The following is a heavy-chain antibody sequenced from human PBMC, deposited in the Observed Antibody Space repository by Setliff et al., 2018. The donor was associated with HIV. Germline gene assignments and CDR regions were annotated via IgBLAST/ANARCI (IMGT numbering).Heavy chain of an antibody. V-gene: IGHV1-2*04. CDR1: GYSFTDYY. CDR2: INPKSDGT. D-gene: IGHD6-19*01. J-gene: IGHJ6*02. CDR3: ARNSSGWYYSNYYYYGMDV. Sequence: GASVKVSCKASGYSFTDYYIHWVRQAPGQGLEWMGWINPKSDGTNYAQKFQGWITMTRDTSISTAYMELSRLRSDDTAVYYCARNSSGWYYSNYYYYGMDVWGQGTTVTVS.